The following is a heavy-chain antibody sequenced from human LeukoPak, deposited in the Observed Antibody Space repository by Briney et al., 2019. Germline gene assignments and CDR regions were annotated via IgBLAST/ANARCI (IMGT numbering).Heavy chain of an antibody. D-gene: IGHD3-9*01. V-gene: IGHV3-21*01. CDR1: GFTFSSYS. Sequence: PGGSLRLSCAASGFTFSSYSMNWVRQAPGKGLEWVSSISSSSSYIYYADSVKGRFTISRDNAKNSLYLQMNSLRAEDTAVYYCARGGDILTDDAFDIWGQGTMVTVSS. J-gene: IGHJ3*02. CDR3: ARGGDILTDDAFDI. CDR2: ISSSSSYI.